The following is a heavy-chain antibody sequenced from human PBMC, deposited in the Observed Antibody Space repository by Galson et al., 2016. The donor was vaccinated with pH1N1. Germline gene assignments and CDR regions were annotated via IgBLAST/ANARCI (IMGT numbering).Heavy chain of an antibody. V-gene: IGHV3-15*01. J-gene: IGHJ4*02. CDR3: ARHFKTSFFDY. CDR2: IKSKTDDGTT. Sequence: SLRLSCAASGFTFSNAWMSWVRQAPGKGLERVGRIKSKTDDGTTDYAAPVKGRFTISRDDSKNTLYVQMNSLKTEDTAVYYCARHFKTSFFDYWGQGTLVTVSS. CDR1: GFTFSNAW. D-gene: IGHD2/OR15-2a*01.